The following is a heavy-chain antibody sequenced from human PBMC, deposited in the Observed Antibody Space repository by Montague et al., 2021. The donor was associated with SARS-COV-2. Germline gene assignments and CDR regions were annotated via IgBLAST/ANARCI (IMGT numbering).Heavy chain of an antibody. Sequence: SETLSLTCSVSGGSMSGSNYYWGWIRQPPGKGLESIGSIPYTGSTSYNASLKSRVTMSVDTSKNEFSLRLSSVTASDTAVYYCARLYIHKTLLGAYRRRWYDPWGQGALVTVSS. CDR2: IPYTGST. CDR1: GGSMSGSNYY. V-gene: IGHV4-39*01. CDR3: ARLYIHKTLLGAYRRRWYDP. J-gene: IGHJ5*02. D-gene: IGHD1-26*01.